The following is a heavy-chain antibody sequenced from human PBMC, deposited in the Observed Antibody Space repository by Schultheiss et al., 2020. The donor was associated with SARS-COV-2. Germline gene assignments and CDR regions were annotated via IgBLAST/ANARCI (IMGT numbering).Heavy chain of an antibody. Sequence: GGSLRLSCAASGFTFSSYDMHWVRQATGKGLEWVSVIYSGGSTYYADSVKGRFTISRDNSKNTLYLQMNSLRAEDTAVYYCAKAGYSSLYYFDYWGQGTLVTVSS. V-gene: IGHV3-53*01. J-gene: IGHJ4*02. D-gene: IGHD6-13*01. CDR2: IYSGGST. CDR3: AKAGYSSLYYFDY. CDR1: GFTFSSYD.